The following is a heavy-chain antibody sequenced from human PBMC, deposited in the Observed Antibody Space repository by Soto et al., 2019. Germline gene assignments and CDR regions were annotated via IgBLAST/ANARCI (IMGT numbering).Heavy chain of an antibody. J-gene: IGHJ6*02. CDR3: ARHTAMVTGADYYYGMDV. D-gene: IGHD5-18*01. CDR2: IIPILGIA. V-gene: IGHV1-69*02. CDR1: GGTFSSYT. Sequence: SVKVSCKASGGTFSSYTISWVRQAPGQGLEWMGRIIPILGIANYAQKFQGRVTITADKSTSTAYMELSSLRSEDTAVYYCARHTAMVTGADYYYGMDVWGQGTTVTVSS.